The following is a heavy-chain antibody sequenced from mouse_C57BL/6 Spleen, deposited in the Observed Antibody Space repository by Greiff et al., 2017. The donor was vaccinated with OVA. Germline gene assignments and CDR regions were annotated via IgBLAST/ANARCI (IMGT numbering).Heavy chain of an antibody. Sequence: VQLQQSGPELVKPGASVKISCKASGYAFSSSWMNWVKQRPGEGLEWIGRIYPGDGDTNYNGKFKGKATLTADKSSSTAYMQLSSLTSEDSAVYFFARSDYGSSAWFAYWGQGTLVTVSA. CDR3: ARSDYGSSAWFAY. CDR2: IYPGDGDT. D-gene: IGHD1-1*01. V-gene: IGHV1-82*01. CDR1: GYAFSSSW. J-gene: IGHJ3*01.